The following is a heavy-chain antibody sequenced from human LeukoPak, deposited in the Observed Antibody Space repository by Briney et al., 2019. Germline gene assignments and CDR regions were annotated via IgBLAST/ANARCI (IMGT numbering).Heavy chain of an antibody. D-gene: IGHD6-13*01. CDR2: IKQDGSEK. V-gene: IGHV3-7*03. CDR3: ARVPPAIAAAAEDDY. J-gene: IGHJ4*02. Sequence: GGSLRLSCAASGFTFSTYWMSWVRQAPGKGLEWVANIKQDGSEKYYVDSVKGRFTISRDNAKNSLYLQMNSLRAEDTAVYCCARVPPAIAAAAEDDYWGQGTLVTVSS. CDR1: GFTFSTYW.